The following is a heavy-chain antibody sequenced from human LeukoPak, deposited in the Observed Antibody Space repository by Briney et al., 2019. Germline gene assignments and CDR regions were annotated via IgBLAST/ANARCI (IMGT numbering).Heavy chain of an antibody. V-gene: IGHV4-39*07. D-gene: IGHD3-22*01. J-gene: IGHJ5*02. CDR1: GGSISSSSSY. CDR3: AREHLALWLLKKFVWFDP. CDR2: VYYSGRT. Sequence: PSETLSLTCTVSGGSISSSSSYWAWLRQPPGKGLEYIGNVYYSGRTYYNPSLKSRVTISVDTSKNQFSLKLSSVTAADTAVYYCAREHLALWLLKKFVWFDPWGQGTLVTVSS.